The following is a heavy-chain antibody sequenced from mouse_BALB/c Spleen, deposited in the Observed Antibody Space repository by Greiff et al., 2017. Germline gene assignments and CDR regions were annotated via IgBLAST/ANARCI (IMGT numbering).Heavy chain of an antibody. D-gene: IGHD1-1*01. Sequence: VQLKQSGAELVKPGASVKLSCTASGFNIKDTYMHWVKQRPEQGLEWIGRIDPANGNTKYDPKFQGKATITADTSSNTAYLQLSSLTSEDTAVYYCAKLRAWFAYWGQGTLVTVSA. J-gene: IGHJ3*01. CDR1: GFNIKDTY. V-gene: IGHV14-3*02. CDR2: IDPANGNT. CDR3: AKLRAWFAY.